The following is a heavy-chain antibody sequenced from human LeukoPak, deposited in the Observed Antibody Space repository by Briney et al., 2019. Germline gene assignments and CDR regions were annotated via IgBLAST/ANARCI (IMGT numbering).Heavy chain of an antibody. D-gene: IGHD3-22*01. CDR2: ISGSTITI. V-gene: IGHV3-48*03. Sequence: TGGSLRLSCAASGFTFRSYEMNWVRQAPGKGLEWISHISGSTITIYYADSVKGRFTISRDNAKDTLYLQMNSLRGEDTAVYYCARDGYDSSGFDLVFDYWGQGTLVTVSS. J-gene: IGHJ4*02. CDR3: ARDGYDSSGFDLVFDY. CDR1: GFTFRSYE.